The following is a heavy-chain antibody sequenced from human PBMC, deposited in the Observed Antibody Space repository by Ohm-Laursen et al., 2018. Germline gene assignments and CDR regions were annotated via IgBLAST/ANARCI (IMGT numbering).Heavy chain of an antibody. Sequence: ASVKVSCKASGYTFSSYDIIWVRQASGQGPEWMGWMNPNSHNTGYARKFRGRVSMTSDSSISTAYMELYSLTSEDMATYYCARAVRYQLLSDPWGQGTLVTVSS. V-gene: IGHV1-8*01. J-gene: IGHJ5*02. CDR2: MNPNSHNT. D-gene: IGHD4-23*01. CDR1: GYTFSSYD. CDR3: ARAVRYQLLSDP.